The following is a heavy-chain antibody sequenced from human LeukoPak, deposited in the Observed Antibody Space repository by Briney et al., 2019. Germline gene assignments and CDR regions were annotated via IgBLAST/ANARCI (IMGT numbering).Heavy chain of an antibody. D-gene: IGHD6-13*01. J-gene: IGHJ5*02. CDR2: INPSGGST. V-gene: IGHV1-46*01. CDR1: GYTFTSYY. Sequence: ASVKVSCKASGYTFTSYYLHWVRQAPGQGLEWMGLINPSGGSTRYAQKFQGRVTMTRDTSTSTVYMELSSLRSEDTAVYYCARDGGVSAADDNWFDPWGQGTLVTVSS. CDR3: ARDGGVSAADDNWFDP.